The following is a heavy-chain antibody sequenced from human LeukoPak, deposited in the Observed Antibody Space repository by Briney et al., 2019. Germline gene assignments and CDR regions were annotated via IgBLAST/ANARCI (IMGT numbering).Heavy chain of an antibody. D-gene: IGHD2/OR15-2a*01. CDR1: GGSISSGGYY. J-gene: IGHJ4*02. CDR3: ARAPTKAPLYYFDY. V-gene: IGHV4-31*03. CDR2: IYYSGST. Sequence: SETLSLTCTVSGGSISSGGYYWSWIRQHPGKGLEWIGYIYYSGSTYYNPSLKSRVTISVDTSKNQFSLKLSSVTAADTAVHYCARAPTKAPLYYFDYWGQGTLVTVSS.